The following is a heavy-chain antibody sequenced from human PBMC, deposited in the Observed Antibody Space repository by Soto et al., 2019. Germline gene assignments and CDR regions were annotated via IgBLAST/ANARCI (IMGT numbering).Heavy chain of an antibody. V-gene: IGHV3-7*03. CDR1: GFSFGDYW. CDR3: AKLGSGYYTGLYFDY. D-gene: IGHD3-3*01. J-gene: IGHJ4*02. Sequence: EVQLVESGGGLVQPGGSLRLSCAASGFSFGDYWMSWVRQAPGKGLEWVAHMKKDGSEKYYVDSVKGRFSVSRDNSKNSLYLQMDSLRAEDTAVYYCAKLGSGYYTGLYFDYWGQGTLVTVSS. CDR2: MKKDGSEK.